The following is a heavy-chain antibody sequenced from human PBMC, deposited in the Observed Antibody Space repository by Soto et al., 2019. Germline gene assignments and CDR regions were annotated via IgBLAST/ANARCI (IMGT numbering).Heavy chain of an antibody. CDR3: TRHSELWGGAYYYYGMDV. J-gene: IGHJ6*02. D-gene: IGHD1-7*01. Sequence: GGSLRLSCAASGFTFSGSAMHWVRQASGKGLEWVGRIRSKANSYATAYAASVKGRFTISRDDSKNTAYLQMNSLKTEDTAVYYCTRHSELWGGAYYYYGMDVWGQGTTVTVSS. CDR2: IRSKANSYAT. V-gene: IGHV3-73*01. CDR1: GFTFSGSA.